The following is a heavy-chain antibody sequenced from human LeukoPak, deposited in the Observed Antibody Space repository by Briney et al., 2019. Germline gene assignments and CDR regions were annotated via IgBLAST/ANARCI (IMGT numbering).Heavy chain of an antibody. CDR3: ARDFLAGGTDNSAARATGDY. Sequence: GASVKVSCKAFGYTFTGYYMHWVRQAPGQGLEWMGWINPNSGGTKYAQKFQGRVTMARDTSISTAYMELSSLRSDDTAVYYCARDFLAGGTDNSAARATGDYWGQGTLVTVSS. D-gene: IGHD6-6*01. CDR1: GYTFTGYY. V-gene: IGHV1-2*02. J-gene: IGHJ4*02. CDR2: INPNSGGT.